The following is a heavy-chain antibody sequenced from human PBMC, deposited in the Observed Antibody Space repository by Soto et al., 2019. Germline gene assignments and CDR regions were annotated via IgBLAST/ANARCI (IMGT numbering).Heavy chain of an antibody. CDR1: GFSLSNARMG. J-gene: IGHJ5*02. CDR3: ARTVGELFSGSYSSWFDP. CDR2: IFSNDEK. D-gene: IGHD1-26*01. V-gene: IGHV2-26*01. Sequence: QVTLKESGPVLVKPTETLTLTCTVSGFSLSNARMGVSWIRQPPGKALEWLAHIFSNDEKSYSTSLKSRLTSSKDTSKSQVVLTMTNMDPVETATYYCARTVGELFSGSYSSWFDPWGQGTLVTVSS.